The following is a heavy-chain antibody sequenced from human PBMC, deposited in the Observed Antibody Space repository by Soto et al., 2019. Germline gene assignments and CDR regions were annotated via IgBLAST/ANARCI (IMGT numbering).Heavy chain of an antibody. CDR3: ARRGDYGDYFDY. CDR2: IYYSGST. J-gene: IGHJ4*02. V-gene: IGHV4-59*01. D-gene: IGHD4-17*01. CDR1: GGSISSYY. Sequence: SETLCLTCTVSGGSISSYYWSWIRQPPGKGLEWIGYIYYSGSTNYNPSLKSRVTISVDTSKNQFSLKLSSVTAADTAVYYCARRGDYGDYFDYWGQGTLVTVSS.